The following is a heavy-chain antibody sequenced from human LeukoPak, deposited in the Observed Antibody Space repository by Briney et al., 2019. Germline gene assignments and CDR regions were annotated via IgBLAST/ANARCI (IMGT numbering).Heavy chain of an antibody. D-gene: IGHD5-18*01. V-gene: IGHV1-69*05. J-gene: IGHJ4*02. CDR1: GGTFSSYA. CDR3: ARMSGCSYVHYYFDY. CDR2: IIPIFGTA. Sequence: SVKVSCKASGGTFSSYAISWVRQAPGQGLEWMGGIIPIFGTANYAQKFQGRVTITTDESTSTAYMELSSLRSEDTAVYYCARMSGCSYVHYYFDYWGQGTLVTVSS.